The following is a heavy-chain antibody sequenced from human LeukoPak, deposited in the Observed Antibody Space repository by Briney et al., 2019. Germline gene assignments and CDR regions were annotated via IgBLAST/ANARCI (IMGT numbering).Heavy chain of an antibody. V-gene: IGHV4-59*01. Sequence: PSETLSLTCTVSGGSISSYYWSWIRQPPGKGLEWIGYIYYSGSTNYNPSLKSRVTISVDTSKNQFSLKLSSVTAADTAVYYCARDLGGPRAGMDVWGQGTTVTVSS. D-gene: IGHD2-15*01. CDR3: ARDLGGPRAGMDV. J-gene: IGHJ6*02. CDR1: GGSISSYY. CDR2: IYYSGST.